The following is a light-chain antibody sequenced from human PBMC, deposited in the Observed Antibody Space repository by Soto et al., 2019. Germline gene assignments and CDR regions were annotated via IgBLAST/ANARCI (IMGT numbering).Light chain of an antibody. CDR3: QQFYMGWT. CDR1: QSVRGS. Sequence: DIQMTQSPSTLSASVGDRVTITCRASQSVRGSLAWYQQQPGKAPKLLIYDVSNLESRVPSRFSAFGSGTEFTLSISSLQPDDFGTYYCQQFYMGWTFVQGTRV. J-gene: IGKJ1*01. V-gene: IGKV1-5*01. CDR2: DVS.